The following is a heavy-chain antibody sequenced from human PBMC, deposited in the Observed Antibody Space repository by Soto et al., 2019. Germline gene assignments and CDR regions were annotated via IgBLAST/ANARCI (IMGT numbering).Heavy chain of an antibody. CDR3: ARDQYYDFWSGYPNYGMDV. CDR1: GGTFSSYA. D-gene: IGHD3-3*01. V-gene: IGHV1-69*13. J-gene: IGHJ6*02. CDR2: IIPIFGTA. Sequence: SVKVSCKASGGTFSSYAISWVRQAPGQGLEWMGGIIPIFGTANYAQKFQGRVTITADESTSTAYMELSSLRSEDTAVYYCARDQYYDFWSGYPNYGMDVWGQGTTVTAP.